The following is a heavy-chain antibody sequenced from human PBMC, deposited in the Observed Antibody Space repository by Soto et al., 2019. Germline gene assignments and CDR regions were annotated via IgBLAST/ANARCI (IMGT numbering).Heavy chain of an antibody. V-gene: IGHV3-53*01. CDR3: ARGPRPFSSWYVSTDYYYYGMDV. CDR1: GFTVSSNY. D-gene: IGHD6-13*01. CDR2: IYSGGST. J-gene: IGHJ6*02. Sequence: EVQLVESGGGLIQPGGSLRLSCAASGFTVSSNYMSWVRQAPGKGLEWVSVIYSGGSTYYADSVKGRFTISRDNSKNTLYLQMNSLRAEDTAVYYCARGPRPFSSWYVSTDYYYYGMDVWGQGTTVTVSS.